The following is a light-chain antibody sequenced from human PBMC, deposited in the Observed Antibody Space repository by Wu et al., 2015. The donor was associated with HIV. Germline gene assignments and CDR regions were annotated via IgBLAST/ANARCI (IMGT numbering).Light chain of an antibody. V-gene: IGKV3-20*01. Sequence: EIVLSQSSGTLSLSPGERATVSCRASQRIDSRSLAWYQQRLGQAPRLLISAASNRAAGIPDRFNGSGSGTDFILTISGLEPEDSAVYFCQQYGGSPPVTFGPRDTDWRLN. CDR2: AAS. J-gene: IGKJ5*01. CDR1: QRIDSRS. CDR3: QQYGGSPPVT.